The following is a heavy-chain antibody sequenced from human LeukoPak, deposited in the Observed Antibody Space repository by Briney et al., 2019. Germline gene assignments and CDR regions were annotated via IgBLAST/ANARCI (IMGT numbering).Heavy chain of an antibody. CDR2: INPNSGGT. CDR3: ARDRVSITGTMREFDY. Sequence: GASVKVSCKASGYTFTGYYMHWLRQPPGQGLEWMGCINPNSGGTNYAQKFQGRVTMTRDTSISTAYMELSRLRSDDTAVYYCARDRVSITGTMREFDYWGQGTLVTVSS. J-gene: IGHJ4*02. CDR1: GYTFTGYY. V-gene: IGHV1-2*02. D-gene: IGHD1-20*01.